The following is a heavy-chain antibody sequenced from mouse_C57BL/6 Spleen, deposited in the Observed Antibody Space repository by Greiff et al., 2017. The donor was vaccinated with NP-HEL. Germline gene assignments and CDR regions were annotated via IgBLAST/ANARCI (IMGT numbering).Heavy chain of an antibody. CDR1: GFTFSDYG. CDR2: ISSGSSTI. D-gene: IGHD1-1*01. Sequence: EVQGVESGGGLVKPGGSLKLSCAASGFTFSDYGMHWVRQAPEKGLEWVAYISSGSSTIYYADTVKGRFTISRDNAKNTLFLQMTSLRSEDTAMYYCARKDYYGSSPLAYWGQGTLVTVSA. J-gene: IGHJ3*01. V-gene: IGHV5-17*01. CDR3: ARKDYYGSSPLAY.